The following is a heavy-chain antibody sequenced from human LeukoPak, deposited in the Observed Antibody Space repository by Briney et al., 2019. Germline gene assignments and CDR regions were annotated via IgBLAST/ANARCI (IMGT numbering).Heavy chain of an antibody. CDR1: GGSISSSSYY. V-gene: IGHV4-39*01. D-gene: IGHD6-13*01. CDR2: IYYSGST. CDR3: ARRVSYSKLSISWWWFDY. J-gene: IGHJ4*02. Sequence: SETLSLTCTVSGGSISSSSYYWGWIRQPPGKGLEWIGSIYYSGSTYYNPSLKSRVTISVDTSKNQFSLKLSSVTAADTAVYYCARRVSYSKLSISWWWFDYWGQGTLVTVSS.